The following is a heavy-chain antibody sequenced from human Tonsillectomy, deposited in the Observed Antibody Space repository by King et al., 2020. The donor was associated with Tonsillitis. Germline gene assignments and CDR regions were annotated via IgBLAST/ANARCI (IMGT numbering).Heavy chain of an antibody. D-gene: IGHD3-3*01. CDR3: ARGGITIFGVVIAPGFFDL. Sequence: VQLVESGAEVKKPGASVKLSCKTSGYTFTSHYMHWVRQAPGQGLEWMGITNPSGGSSTYAQKFQGRVTLTRDTSTSTFYMELGSLRSEDTAVYYCARGGITIFGVVIAPGFFDLWGRGTLVTVSS. CDR2: TNPSGGSS. CDR1: GYTFTSHY. V-gene: IGHV1-46*01. J-gene: IGHJ2*01.